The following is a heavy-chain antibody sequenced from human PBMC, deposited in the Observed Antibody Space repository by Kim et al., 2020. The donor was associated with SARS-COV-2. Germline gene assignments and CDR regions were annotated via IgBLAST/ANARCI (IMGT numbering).Heavy chain of an antibody. V-gene: IGHV4-31*03. D-gene: IGHD3-9*01. CDR1: GGSISSGGYY. J-gene: IGHJ2*01. CDR2: IYYSGST. Sequence: SETLSLTCTVSGGSISSGGYYWSWIRQHPGKGLEWIGYIYYSGSTYYNPSLKSRVTISVDTSKNQFSLKLSSVTAADTAVYYCAAGGGGYDILTGYYKGWYFDLWGRGTLVTVSS. CDR3: AAGGGGYDILTGYYKGWYFDL.